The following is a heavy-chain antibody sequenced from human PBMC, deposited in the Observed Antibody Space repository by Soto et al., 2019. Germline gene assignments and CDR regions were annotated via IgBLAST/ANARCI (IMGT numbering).Heavy chain of an antibody. D-gene: IGHD6-13*01. CDR3: ATGVAAAGSGLVLNYYYGMDV. Sequence: ASVKVSCKVSGYTLTELSMHWVRQAGGKGLAWVGGFDPEDGGTLYGPKLQGSVTMTEETSKDTAYMELSSLRSEDTAVYYCATGVAAAGSGLVLNYYYGMDVWGQGTTVTVSS. J-gene: IGHJ6*02. CDR1: GYTLTELS. CDR2: FDPEDGGT. V-gene: IGHV1-24*01.